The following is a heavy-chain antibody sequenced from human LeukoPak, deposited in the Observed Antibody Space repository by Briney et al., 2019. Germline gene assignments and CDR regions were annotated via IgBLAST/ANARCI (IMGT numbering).Heavy chain of an antibody. V-gene: IGHV1-18*01. Sequence: ASVKVSCKASGYTFTSYSISWVRQAPGQGLEWMGWISAYNGNTNYAQKLQGRVTMTTDTSTSTAYMELRSLRSDDTAVYYCARTRGRGYRGTYYYYGMDVWGQGTTVTVSS. CDR1: GYTFTSYS. D-gene: IGHD2-15*01. CDR3: ARTRGRGYRGTYYYYGMDV. J-gene: IGHJ6*02. CDR2: ISAYNGNT.